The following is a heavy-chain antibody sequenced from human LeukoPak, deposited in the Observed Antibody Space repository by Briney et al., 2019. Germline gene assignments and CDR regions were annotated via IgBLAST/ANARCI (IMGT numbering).Heavy chain of an antibody. Sequence: GGSLRLSCAGSGFTFSSYELNWVRQAPGKGLEWISYISSSGSTLYYADSVKGRFTISRDDAKNSLYLQMNSLRGDDTAVYYCAGERGGYGFYWGQGTLVTVSS. CDR2: ISSSGSTL. J-gene: IGHJ4*02. D-gene: IGHD5-12*01. V-gene: IGHV3-48*03. CDR1: GFTFSSYE. CDR3: AGERGGYGFY.